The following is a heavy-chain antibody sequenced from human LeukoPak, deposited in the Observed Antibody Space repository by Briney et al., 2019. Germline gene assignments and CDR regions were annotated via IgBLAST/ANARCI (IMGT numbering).Heavy chain of an antibody. Sequence: GGSLRLSCAGSGFTFSSYELNWVRQAPGKGLEWISYISSSGSTLYYADSVKGRFTISRDDAKNSLYLQMNSLRGDDTAVYYCAGERGGYGFYWGQGTLVTVSS. CDR2: ISSSGSTL. J-gene: IGHJ4*02. D-gene: IGHD5-12*01. V-gene: IGHV3-48*03. CDR1: GFTFSSYE. CDR3: AGERGGYGFY.